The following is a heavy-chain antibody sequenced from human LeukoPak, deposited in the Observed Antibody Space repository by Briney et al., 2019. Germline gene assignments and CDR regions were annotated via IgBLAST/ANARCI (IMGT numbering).Heavy chain of an antibody. CDR1: GLTFSTYA. CDR3: AKVRLGEFSSTDY. Sequence: PGGSLRLSCAASGLTFSTYAMSWVRQAPGKGLEWVSGISGSGDTTSYADSVKGRFTISRDNSKNTLYLQMNSLRAEDTAVYYCAKVRLGEFSSTDYWGQGTLVTVSS. D-gene: IGHD3-16*02. CDR2: ISGSGDTT. J-gene: IGHJ4*02. V-gene: IGHV3-23*01.